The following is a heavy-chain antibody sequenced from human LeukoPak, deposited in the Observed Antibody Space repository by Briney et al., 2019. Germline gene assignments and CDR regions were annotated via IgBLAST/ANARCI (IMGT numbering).Heavy chain of an antibody. Sequence: GGSLRLSCAASGFTFSNAWMSWVRHAPGKGLEWVGRIKSKTDGGTTDYAAPVKGRFTISRDDSNNTLYLLKNSRKTEDTAVYYCTTDRNDILTGYAHAFDIWGQGTMVTVSS. V-gene: IGHV3-15*01. CDR2: IKSKTDGGTT. CDR1: GFTFSNAW. J-gene: IGHJ3*02. CDR3: TTDRNDILTGYAHAFDI. D-gene: IGHD3-9*01.